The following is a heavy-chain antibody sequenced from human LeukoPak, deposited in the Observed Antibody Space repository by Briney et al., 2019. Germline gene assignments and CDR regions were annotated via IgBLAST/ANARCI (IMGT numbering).Heavy chain of an antibody. Sequence: GESLKISCKGSGYSFTSYWIGWVRQMPGKGLEWMGVIYPGDSDTRYSPSFQGQVTISADKSISTTYLQWSSLKASDTAMYYCARGTTVTTYAFDIWGQGTMVTVSS. V-gene: IGHV5-51*01. CDR3: ARGTTVTTYAFDI. CDR1: GYSFTSYW. D-gene: IGHD4-17*01. J-gene: IGHJ3*02. CDR2: IYPGDSDT.